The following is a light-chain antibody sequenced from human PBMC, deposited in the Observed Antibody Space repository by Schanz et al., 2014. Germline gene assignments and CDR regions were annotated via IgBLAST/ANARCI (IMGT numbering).Light chain of an antibody. Sequence: EIVLTQSPGTLSLSPGERATLSCRASQSVSRSYLAWYQQKPGQAPRLLIYGASSRATGIPDRFSGSGSGTDFTLTISSLQPEDVATYYCQKYNNGSPTLGQGTKVEIK. J-gene: IGKJ1*01. CDR3: QKYNNGSPT. CDR2: GAS. V-gene: IGKV3-20*01. CDR1: QSVSRSY.